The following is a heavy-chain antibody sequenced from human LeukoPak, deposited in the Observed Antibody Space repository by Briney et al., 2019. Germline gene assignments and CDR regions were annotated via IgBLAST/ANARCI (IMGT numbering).Heavy chain of an antibody. CDR3: AREDSSGPFDY. J-gene: IGHJ4*02. CDR1: GFTFSNYW. CDR2: IKQDRSEK. D-gene: IGHD6-19*01. Sequence: PGGSLRLSCAASGFTFSNYWMSWVRQAPGKGLEWVANIKQDRSEKYYVDSVKGRFTISRDNAKNSLYLQMNSLRAEDTAVYYCAREDSSGPFDYWGQGTLVTVSS. V-gene: IGHV3-7*01.